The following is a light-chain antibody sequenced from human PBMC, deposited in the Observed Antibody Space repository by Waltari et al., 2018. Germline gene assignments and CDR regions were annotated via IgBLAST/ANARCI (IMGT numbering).Light chain of an antibody. Sequence: EIVLTQSPGTLSLSPGERATLSCRASQSVGRSLAWYQQKPGQAPRLLIYDASSRAAGTPGRFSGSGSGTDFSLAISSLEPEDFAVYFCQHYVSLPVTFGQGTKVEI. CDR3: QHYVSLPVT. J-gene: IGKJ1*01. CDR2: DAS. CDR1: QSVGRS. V-gene: IGKV3-20*01.